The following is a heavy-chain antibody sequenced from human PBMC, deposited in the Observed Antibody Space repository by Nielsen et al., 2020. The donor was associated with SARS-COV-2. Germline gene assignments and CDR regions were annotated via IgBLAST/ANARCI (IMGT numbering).Heavy chain of an antibody. CDR2: ISGSGGST. CDR3: AGIAAAGLGDYYYGMDV. J-gene: IGHJ6*02. Sequence: GESLKISCAASGFTFSSYAMSWVRQAPGKGLEWVSAISGSGGSTYYADSVKGRFTISRDNAKNSLYLQMNSLRAEDTAVYYCAGIAAAGLGDYYYGMDVWGQGTTVTVSS. V-gene: IGHV3-23*01. CDR1: GFTFSSYA. D-gene: IGHD6-13*01.